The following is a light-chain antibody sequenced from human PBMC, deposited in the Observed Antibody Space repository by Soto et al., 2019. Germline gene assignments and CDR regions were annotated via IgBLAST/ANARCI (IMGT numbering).Light chain of an antibody. Sequence: QSALTQPASVSGSPGQSISISCTGTSSDFGSYNLVSWYQQHPGKAPKLMIYEDSKRPSGVSNRFSGSKSGNTASLTISGLQAEDDADYYCCSYAGSSTYLFGTGTKVTV. CDR3: CSYAGSSTYL. V-gene: IGLV2-23*01. J-gene: IGLJ1*01. CDR2: EDS. CDR1: SSDFGSYNL.